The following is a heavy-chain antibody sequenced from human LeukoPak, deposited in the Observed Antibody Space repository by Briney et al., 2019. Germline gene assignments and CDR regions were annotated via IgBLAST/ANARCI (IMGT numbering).Heavy chain of an antibody. Sequence: ASVKVSCKASGYTFTGYYMHWVRQAPGQGLEWMGWINPNSGGTNYAQKFQGRVTMTRDTSISTAYMELSRLRSDDTAVYYCAREDGGDPAAAYDLWSGYPIDYWGQGTLVTVSS. D-gene: IGHD3-3*01. CDR3: AREDGGDPAAAYDLWSGYPIDY. CDR1: GYTFTGYY. J-gene: IGHJ4*02. CDR2: INPNSGGT. V-gene: IGHV1-2*02.